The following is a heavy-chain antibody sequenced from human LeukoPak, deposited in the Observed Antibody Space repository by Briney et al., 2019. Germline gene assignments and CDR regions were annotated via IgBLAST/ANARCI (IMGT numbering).Heavy chain of an antibody. D-gene: IGHD2-15*01. J-gene: IGHJ4*02. Sequence: PGGSLRLSCAASGFTLSDHYMDWVRQAPGKGLEGVGRVRNKANGYRTEYAASVKGRFTVSGDASKSSLYLQMNSLKTEDTAVYYCARSGYCGAGTCYSDYFDYWGQGTLVTVSS. CDR3: ARSGYCGAGTCYSDYFDY. V-gene: IGHV3-72*01. CDR2: VRNKANGYRT. CDR1: GFTLSDHY.